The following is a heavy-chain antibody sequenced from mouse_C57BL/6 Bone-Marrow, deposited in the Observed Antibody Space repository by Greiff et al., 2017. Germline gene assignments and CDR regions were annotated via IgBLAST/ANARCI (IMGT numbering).Heavy chain of an antibody. D-gene: IGHD6-1*01. CDR2: IRSKSNNYAT. CDR1: GFSFNTYA. CDR3: VRHAQPNYYAMDY. Sequence: GGGLVQPKGSLKLSCAASGFSFNTYAMNWVRQAPGKGLEWVARIRSKSNNYATYYADSVKDRFTISRDDSESMLYLQMNNLKTEDTAMYYCVRHAQPNYYAMDYWGQGTSVTVSS. V-gene: IGHV10-1*01. J-gene: IGHJ4*01.